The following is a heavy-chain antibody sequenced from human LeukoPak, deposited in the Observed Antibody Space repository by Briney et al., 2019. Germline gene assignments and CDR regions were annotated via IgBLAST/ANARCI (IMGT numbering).Heavy chain of an antibody. CDR3: ARGVVAAAGRTFDF. CDR1: GYSISSGYY. J-gene: IGHJ4*02. D-gene: IGHD6-13*01. CDR2: IYHSGST. V-gene: IGHV4-38-2*02. Sequence: ASETLSLTCTVSGYSISSGYYWGWIRQPPGQGLEWIGSIYHSGSTYYNPSLKSRVTISVDTSKNHFSLKLSSVTAADTAVYYCARGVVAAAGRTFDFWGQGTLVTVSS.